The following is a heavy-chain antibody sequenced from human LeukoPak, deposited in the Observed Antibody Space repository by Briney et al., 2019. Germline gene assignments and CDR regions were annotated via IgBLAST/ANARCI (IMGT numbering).Heavy chain of an antibody. CDR3: ARGRRYSDSYYYYYYMDV. V-gene: IGHV4-59*12. Sequence: SETLSLTCTVSGGSISSYYWSWIRQPPGKGLEWIGYIYYSGSTNYNPSLKSRVTISVDTSKNQFSLKLSSVTAADTAVYYCARGRRYSDSYYYYYYMDVWGKGTTVTVSS. CDR1: GGSISSYY. CDR2: IYYSGST. D-gene: IGHD5-18*01. J-gene: IGHJ6*03.